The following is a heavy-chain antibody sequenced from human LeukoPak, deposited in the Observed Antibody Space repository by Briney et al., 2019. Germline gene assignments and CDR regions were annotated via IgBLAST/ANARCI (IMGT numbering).Heavy chain of an antibody. CDR3: AKDYYYGSGSYSIDY. D-gene: IGHD3-10*01. Sequence: GGSLRLSCAASGFTFSSYGMHWVRQAPGKGLEWVAVISYDGSNKYYADSVKGRFTISRDNSKNTLYLQMNSLRAEDTAVYYCAKDYYYGSGSYSIDYWGQGTLVTVSS. CDR2: ISYDGSNK. J-gene: IGHJ4*02. CDR1: GFTFSSYG. V-gene: IGHV3-30*18.